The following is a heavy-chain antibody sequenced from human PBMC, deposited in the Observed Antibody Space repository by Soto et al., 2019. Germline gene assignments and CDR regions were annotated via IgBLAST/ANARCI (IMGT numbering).Heavy chain of an antibody. D-gene: IGHD4-17*01. Sequence: GGSLRLSCAASGFTFSSYWMHWVRQAPGKGLVWVSRINSDGSSTSYADSVKGRFTISRDNAKNTQYLQMNRLRAEDTAVYYCARLPPTRPTVTATPFDYWGQGTLVTVSS. J-gene: IGHJ4*02. V-gene: IGHV3-74*01. CDR3: ARLPPTRPTVTATPFDY. CDR1: GFTFSSYW. CDR2: INSDGSST.